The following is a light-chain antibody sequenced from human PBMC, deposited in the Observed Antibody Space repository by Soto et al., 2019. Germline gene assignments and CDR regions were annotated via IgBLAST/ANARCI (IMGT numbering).Light chain of an antibody. CDR2: SAS. J-gene: IGKJ1*01. V-gene: IGKV1-16*02. CDR1: EAVGNY. CDR3: QQYKTFPWT. Sequence: DIQVTQSPSSLSASVGDSVTITCRASEAVGNYISWFRQKPGKAPETLIFSASSLQYGVTRKFSGAGSGTDFTLTITSLQPEDSATYYCQQYKTFPWTFGQGTKV.